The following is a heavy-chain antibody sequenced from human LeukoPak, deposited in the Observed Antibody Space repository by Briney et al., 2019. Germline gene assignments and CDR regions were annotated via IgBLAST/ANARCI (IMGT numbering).Heavy chain of an antibody. V-gene: IGHV3-15*01. D-gene: IGHD3-3*01. J-gene: IGHJ3*02. Sequence: PGGSLRLSYAASGFTFSNAWMSWVRQAPGKGLEWVGRIKSKTDGGTTDYAAPVKGRFTISRDDSKNTLYLQMNSLKTEDTAVYYCTTLAGRFGAYGDAFDIWGQGTMVTVSS. CDR1: GFTFSNAW. CDR2: IKSKTDGGTT. CDR3: TTLAGRFGAYGDAFDI.